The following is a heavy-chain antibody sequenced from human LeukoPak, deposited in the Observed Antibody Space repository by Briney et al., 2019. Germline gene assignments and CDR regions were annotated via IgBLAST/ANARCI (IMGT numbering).Heavy chain of an antibody. CDR3: AGAEGSSFITDY. CDR1: GGSFSGYY. Sequence: SETLSLTCAVYGGSFSGYYWTWIRQPPGEGLEWIGEIDHSGSTNYNPSLKSRVTISVDTSKNQFSLTLTSVTAADTAVYFCAGAEGSSFITDYWGQGTLVTVSS. D-gene: IGHD6-6*01. J-gene: IGHJ4*02. V-gene: IGHV4-34*01. CDR2: IDHSGST.